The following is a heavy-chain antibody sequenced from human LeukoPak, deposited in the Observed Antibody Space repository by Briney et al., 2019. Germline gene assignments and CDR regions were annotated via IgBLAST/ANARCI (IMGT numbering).Heavy chain of an antibody. J-gene: IGHJ4*02. CDR2: ITPIFGTA. CDR3: ARGYYYGSGSYNPYDY. Sequence: SVKVSCKASGGTFSSYAISWARQAPGQGLEWMGGITPIFGTANYAQKFQGRVTITADKSTSTAYMELSSLRSEDTAVYYCARGYYYGSGSYNPYDYWGQGTLVTVSS. D-gene: IGHD3-10*01. CDR1: GGTFSSYA. V-gene: IGHV1-69*06.